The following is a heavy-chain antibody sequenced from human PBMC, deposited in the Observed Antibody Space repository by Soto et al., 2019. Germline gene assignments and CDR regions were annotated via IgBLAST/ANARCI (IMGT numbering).Heavy chain of an antibody. J-gene: IGHJ5*02. CDR3: ARVRRAVAYQGSWFDP. D-gene: IGHD6-19*01. Sequence: GASVKVSCKASGYTLTGYYMHWVRQAPGQGLEWMGWINPNSGGTNYAQKFQGRVTMTRDTSISTAYMELSRLRSDDTAVYYCARVRRAVAYQGSWFDPWGQGTLVTVSS. CDR1: GYTLTGYY. CDR2: INPNSGGT. V-gene: IGHV1-2*02.